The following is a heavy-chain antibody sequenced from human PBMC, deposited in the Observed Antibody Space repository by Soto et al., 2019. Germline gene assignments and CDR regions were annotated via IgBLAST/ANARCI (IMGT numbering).Heavy chain of an antibody. CDR2: IYSGGAT. V-gene: IGHV3-66*01. Sequence: EVQLVESGGGLVQPGGSLRLSCAASGFTVSNNYMRWVRQAPGKGLEWVSLIYSGGATYYADSVKGRFTVSRDNAKGSLYLQMNSLRAEDTALYYCTRDVSPVSSDLYFDAFDIWGQGTMVTVSS. J-gene: IGHJ3*02. CDR3: TRDVSPVSSDLYFDAFDI. CDR1: GFTVSNNY. D-gene: IGHD2-8*01.